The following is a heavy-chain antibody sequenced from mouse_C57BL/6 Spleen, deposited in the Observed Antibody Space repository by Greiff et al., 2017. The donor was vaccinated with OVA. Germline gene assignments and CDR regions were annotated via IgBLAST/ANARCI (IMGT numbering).Heavy chain of an antibody. CDR2: IDPSDSYT. CDR3: AREAMVTTNWFAY. Sequence: QVQLQQPGAELVRPGTSVKLSCKASGYTFTSYWMHWVKQRPGQGLEWIGVIDPSDSYTNYNQKFKGKATLTVDTSSSTAYMQLSSLTSEDSAVYYCAREAMVTTNWFAYWGQGTLVTVSA. D-gene: IGHD2-2*01. J-gene: IGHJ3*01. CDR1: GYTFTSYW. V-gene: IGHV1-59*01.